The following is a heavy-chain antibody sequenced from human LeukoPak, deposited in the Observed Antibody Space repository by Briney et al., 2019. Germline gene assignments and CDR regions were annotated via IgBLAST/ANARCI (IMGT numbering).Heavy chain of an antibody. D-gene: IGHD2-15*01. CDR2: IYTSGST. Sequence: SETLSLTCNVSGGSISSYYWSWIRQPAGKGLEWIGRIYTSGSTNYNPSLKSRVTMSVDTSKNQFSLKLSSVTAADTAVYYCARQTVAATPLQYYYYYMDVWGKGTTVTISS. J-gene: IGHJ6*03. CDR3: ARQTVAATPLQYYYYYMDV. CDR1: GGSISSYY. V-gene: IGHV4-4*07.